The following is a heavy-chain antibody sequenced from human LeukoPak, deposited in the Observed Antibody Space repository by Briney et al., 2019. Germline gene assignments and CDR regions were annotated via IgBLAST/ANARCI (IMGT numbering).Heavy chain of an antibody. Sequence: GGSLRLSCAPSRFTLSSNYMSWVRQAPGKGLAGVSGIYSGGSTYYTDSVKGRSTISRDNSKQTLYLQMNSLRAEDTAVYYCARDQAHYYGSGSYKFYYYYGMDVWGQGTTVSVSS. V-gene: IGHV3-66*01. CDR1: RFTLSSNY. CDR2: IYSGGST. D-gene: IGHD3-10*01. CDR3: ARDQAHYYGSGSYKFYYYYGMDV. J-gene: IGHJ6*02.